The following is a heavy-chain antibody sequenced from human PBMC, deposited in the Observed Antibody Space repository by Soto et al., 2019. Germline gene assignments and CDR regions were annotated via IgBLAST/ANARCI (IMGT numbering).Heavy chain of an antibody. J-gene: IGHJ4*02. V-gene: IGHV3-53*01. CDR2: IYSGGST. Sequence: GGSLRLSCASSWFTVSSNYMSWVRQAPGKGLEWVSVIYSGGSTYHADSVKGRFTISRDNSKNTLYLQMNSLRAEDTAVYYCARSLYYYDSSGYYDYWGQGTLVTVSS. CDR1: WFTVSSNY. CDR3: ARSLYYYDSSGYYDY. D-gene: IGHD3-22*01.